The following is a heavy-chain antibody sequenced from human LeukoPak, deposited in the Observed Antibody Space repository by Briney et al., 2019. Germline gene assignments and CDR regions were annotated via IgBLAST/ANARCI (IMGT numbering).Heavy chain of an antibody. CDR2: VYPGDSDT. Sequence: GESLKISCKGSGYSFTSYWIGWVRQMPGKGLEWMGIVYPGDSDTRYSPSFQGQVTISADKSISTAYLQWSSLKASDTAMYYCARPYDSSGYYYYYWGQGTLVTVSS. J-gene: IGHJ4*02. V-gene: IGHV5-51*01. CDR3: ARPYDSSGYYYYY. CDR1: GYSFTSYW. D-gene: IGHD3-22*01.